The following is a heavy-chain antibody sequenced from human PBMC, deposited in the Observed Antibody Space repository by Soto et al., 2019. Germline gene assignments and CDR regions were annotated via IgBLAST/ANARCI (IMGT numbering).Heavy chain of an antibody. J-gene: IGHJ6*02. Sequence: PSGTLSLTCTVSGGSISSYYWIWIRQPPGKGLEWIGYIYYSGSTNYNPSLKSRVTISVDTSKNQFSLKLSSVTAADTAVYYCAREPIDYYGMDVWGQGTTVTVSS. CDR1: GGSISSYY. CDR3: AREPIDYYGMDV. CDR2: IYYSGST. D-gene: IGHD2-15*01. V-gene: IGHV4-59*01.